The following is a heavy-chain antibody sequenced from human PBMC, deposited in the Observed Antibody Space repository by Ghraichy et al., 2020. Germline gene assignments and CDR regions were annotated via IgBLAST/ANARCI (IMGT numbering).Heavy chain of an antibody. CDR1: GFSLDTPGVG. J-gene: IGHJ3*01. CDR3: AHLIINTVRGVVLPDGFDV. CDR2: IYWDDDK. D-gene: IGHD3-16*01. Sequence: SGPTLVKPTQTLTLTCTFAGFSLDTPGVGVGWIRQSAGETLDWLAVIYWDDDKRYSPSLKNRLSITMDSSKNQVVLRMTNMDPADTGTYYCAHLIINTVRGVVLPDGFDVWGHGKMVTVSS. V-gene: IGHV2-5*02.